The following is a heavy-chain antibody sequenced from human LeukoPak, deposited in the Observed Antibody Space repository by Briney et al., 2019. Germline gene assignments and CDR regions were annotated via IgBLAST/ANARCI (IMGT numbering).Heavy chain of an antibody. V-gene: IGHV3-20*04. J-gene: IGHJ4*02. CDR3: ARVGSYCSGGSCYLDY. Sequence: PGGSLRLSCAASGFTFDDYGMSWVRQAPGKGLEWGSGINWNGGSKTYADSVKGRFTISRENAKNSLHLQMSSLRAEDTALYYCARVGSYCSGGSCYLDYWGQGTLVTVSS. D-gene: IGHD2-15*01. CDR2: INWNGGSK. CDR1: GFTFDDYG.